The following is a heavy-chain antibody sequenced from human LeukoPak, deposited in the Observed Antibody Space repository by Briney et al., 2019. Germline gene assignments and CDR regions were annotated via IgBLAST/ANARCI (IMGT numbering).Heavy chain of an antibody. Sequence: SETLSLTCTVSGGSISSYYWTWIRQSAGKGLEWIGRIYTSGSTYYNPSLKSRVGMSVDTSKNQFSLKLSSVTAADTAVYYCARGRYSYGPQNYDYMDVWGKGTTVTISS. V-gene: IGHV4-4*07. J-gene: IGHJ6*03. CDR3: ARGRYSYGPQNYDYMDV. CDR1: GGSISSYY. CDR2: IYTSGST. D-gene: IGHD5-18*01.